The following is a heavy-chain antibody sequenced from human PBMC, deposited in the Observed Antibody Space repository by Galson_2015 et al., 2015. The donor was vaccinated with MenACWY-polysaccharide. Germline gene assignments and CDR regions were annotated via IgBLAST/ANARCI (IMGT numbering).Heavy chain of an antibody. V-gene: IGHV3-7*03. D-gene: IGHD5-18*01. Sequence: SLRLSCTASGFSFSTNWMSWVRQAPGKGLEWVANIKRDGSETYYVDSVRGRFTISRDNAKNSLYLQINNLRAEDTAIYYCASLDTAVIGAGGSNAHWGQGTLVIVSS. CDR3: ASLDTAVIGAGGSNAH. CDR2: IKRDGSET. CDR1: GFSFSTNW. J-gene: IGHJ4*02.